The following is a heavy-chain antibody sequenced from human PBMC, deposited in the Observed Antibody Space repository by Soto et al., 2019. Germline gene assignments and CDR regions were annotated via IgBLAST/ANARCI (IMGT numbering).Heavy chain of an antibody. V-gene: IGHV3-30*03. D-gene: IGHD3-10*01. CDR3: VGGQYYFDY. J-gene: IGHJ4*02. CDR2: ISYDGSNK. CDR1: GFPFSSYG. Sequence: QVQLVESGGGVVQPGRSLRLSCAASGFPFSSYGMHWVREAPGKGLEWVAVISYDGSNKYYADSVKGRFTISRDNSASTLYLPMTGLRPEDTALYYCVGGQYYFDYRGQGTLVTVSP.